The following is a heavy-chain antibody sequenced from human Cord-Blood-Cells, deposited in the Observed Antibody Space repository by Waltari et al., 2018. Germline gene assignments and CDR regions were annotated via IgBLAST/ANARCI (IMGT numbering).Heavy chain of an antibody. V-gene: IGHV3-21*01. D-gene: IGHD6-6*01. Sequence: EVQLVESGGGLVKPGGSMRLSCAASGMPFSSTSLPWVRQAPGKGLEWVSSISSSSSYIYYADSVKGRFTISRDNAKNSLYLQMNSLRAEDTAVYYCARDPHSSSFDYWGQGTLVTVSS. CDR2: ISSSSSYI. CDR3: ARDPHSSSFDY. CDR1: GMPFSSTS. J-gene: IGHJ4*02.